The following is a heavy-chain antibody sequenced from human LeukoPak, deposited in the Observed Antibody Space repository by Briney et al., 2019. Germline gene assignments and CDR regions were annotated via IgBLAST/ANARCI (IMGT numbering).Heavy chain of an antibody. CDR2: ISYDGSNK. D-gene: IGHD3-10*01. CDR3: AKDLGSGIYSLDGMDV. CDR1: GFTFSSYG. Sequence: QAGGSLRLSCAASGFTFSSYGMHWVRQAPGKGLEWVAVISYDGSNKYYADSVKGRFTISRDNSKNTLYLQMNSLRAEDTAVYYCAKDLGSGIYSLDGMDVWGQGTTVTVSS. J-gene: IGHJ6*02. V-gene: IGHV3-30*18.